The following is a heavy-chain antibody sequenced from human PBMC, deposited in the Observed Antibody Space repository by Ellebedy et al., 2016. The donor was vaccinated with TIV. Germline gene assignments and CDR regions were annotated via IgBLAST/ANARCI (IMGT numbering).Heavy chain of an antibody. Sequence: GSLRLXXAVSGGSVSSSNWWSWVRQPPGKGLEWIGEIYHSGSTNYNPSLKSRVTISVDKSKNQFSLKLSSVTAADTAVYYCARDLMRIQLWSDAFDIWGQGTMVTVSS. CDR1: GGSVSSSNW. D-gene: IGHD5-18*01. J-gene: IGHJ3*02. V-gene: IGHV4-4*02. CDR3: ARDLMRIQLWSDAFDI. CDR2: IYHSGST.